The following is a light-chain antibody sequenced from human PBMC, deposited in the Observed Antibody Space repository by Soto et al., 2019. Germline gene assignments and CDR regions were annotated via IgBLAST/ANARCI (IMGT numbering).Light chain of an antibody. CDR1: SGHSTYS. CDR3: ETWDTHNWL. Sequence: QSVLTQSSSASASLGSSVKLTCTLSSGHSTYSISWHQQQPGKAPRYLMKVEGSVNYDKATGLPDRVSGSSSGSDRYLTISNLPFEDEAHYYCETWDTHNWLFGGGTKFTVL. CDR2: VEGSVNY. J-gene: IGLJ3*02. V-gene: IGLV4-60*02.